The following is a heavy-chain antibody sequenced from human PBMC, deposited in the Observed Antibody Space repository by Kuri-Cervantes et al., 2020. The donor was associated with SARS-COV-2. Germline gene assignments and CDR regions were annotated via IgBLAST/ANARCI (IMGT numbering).Heavy chain of an antibody. Sequence: GESLKISCAASGFTFSNAWMSWVRQAPGKGLEWVGRIKSKTDGGTTDYAAPVKGRFTVSRDDSKNTLYLQMNSLKTKDTAVYFCTQGGGYWGHGTLVTVSS. J-gene: IGHJ4*01. D-gene: IGHD3-16*01. CDR2: IKSKTDGGTT. V-gene: IGHV3-15*01. CDR1: GFTFSNAW. CDR3: TQGGGY.